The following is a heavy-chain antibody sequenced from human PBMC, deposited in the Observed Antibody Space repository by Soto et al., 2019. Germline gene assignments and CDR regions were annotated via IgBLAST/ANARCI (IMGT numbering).Heavy chain of an antibody. CDR1: GFTFSSYA. CDR3: AKDFLYYYDSSGYPDAFDI. Sequence: GGSLRLSCAASGFTFSSYAMSWVRQAPGKGLEWVSAISGSGGSTYYADSVKGRFTISRDNSKNTLYLQMNSLRAEDTAVYYCAKDFLYYYDSSGYPDAFDIWGQGTMVTVSS. D-gene: IGHD3-22*01. CDR2: ISGSGGST. V-gene: IGHV3-23*01. J-gene: IGHJ3*02.